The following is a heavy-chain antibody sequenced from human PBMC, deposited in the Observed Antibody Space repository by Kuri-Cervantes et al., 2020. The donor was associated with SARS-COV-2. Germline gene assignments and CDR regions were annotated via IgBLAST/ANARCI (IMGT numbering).Heavy chain of an antibody. V-gene: IGHV3-30*18. CDR3: AKEGSSGWYGGD. D-gene: IGHD6-19*01. Sequence: GGSLRLSCEASGFIFSSYGMHRVRQVQGKGLAWVAAIGYDGSRKHYSDPLKGRFTISRDNSQNTVYLQMSTLRDDDTAVYYCAKEGSSGWYGGDWGQGALVTVSS. CDR2: IGYDGSRK. J-gene: IGHJ4*02. CDR1: GFIFSSYG.